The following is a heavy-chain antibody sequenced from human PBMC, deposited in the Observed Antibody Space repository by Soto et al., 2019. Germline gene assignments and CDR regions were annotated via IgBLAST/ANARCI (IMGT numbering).Heavy chain of an antibody. V-gene: IGHV3-74*02. CDR3: ARGDCVGGTCYSLAGSFYYYMDV. CDR1: GFTFSNYW. CDR2: INSDGSVS. J-gene: IGHJ6*03. D-gene: IGHD2-15*01. Sequence: ESGGGVVQPGGSLRLSCAASGFTFSNYWMYWVRQAPGKGLEWVSRINSDGSVSSYADSVKGRLTISRDNVKNTLYLQMDSLRAEDTAVYYCARGDCVGGTCYSLAGSFYYYMDVWGKGTTVTVFS.